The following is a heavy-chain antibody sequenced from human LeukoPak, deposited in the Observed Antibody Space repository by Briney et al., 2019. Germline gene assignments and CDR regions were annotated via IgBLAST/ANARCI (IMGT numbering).Heavy chain of an antibody. V-gene: IGHV3-9*01. CDR1: GFTFSSYA. J-gene: IGHJ4*02. Sequence: GGSLRPSCAASGFTFSSYAMSWVRQAPGKGLEWVSGISWNSGSIGYAGSVKGRFTISRDNAKNSLYLQMNSLRAEDTALYYCANGIVATIPAFRDWGQGTLVTVSS. D-gene: IGHD5-12*01. CDR2: ISWNSGSI. CDR3: ANGIVATIPAFRD.